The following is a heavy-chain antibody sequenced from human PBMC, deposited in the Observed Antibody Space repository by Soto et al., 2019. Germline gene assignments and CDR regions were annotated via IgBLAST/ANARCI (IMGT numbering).Heavy chain of an antibody. Sequence: PSETLSLTCTVSGGSISSSGFHWGWIRQPPGKGLERIGSIYNSGSTYYSPSLKSRVTISVDTSKNQFSLKLSSVTAADTAVYYCARRERAAGTDWWFDPWGQGTLVTVSS. J-gene: IGHJ5*02. CDR2: IYNSGST. V-gene: IGHV4-39*01. CDR3: ARRERAAGTDWWFDP. CDR1: GGSISSSGFH. D-gene: IGHD6-13*01.